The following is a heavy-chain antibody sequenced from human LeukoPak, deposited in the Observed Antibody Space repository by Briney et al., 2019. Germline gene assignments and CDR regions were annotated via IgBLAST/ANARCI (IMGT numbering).Heavy chain of an antibody. D-gene: IGHD2-2*02. V-gene: IGHV1-2*02. CDR2: INPNSGGT. Sequence: ASVKVSCKASGYTFTGYYMHWVRQAPGQGLEWMGWINPNSGGTNYAQKFQGRVTMTRDTSISTAYTELSRLRSDDTAVYYCARAENIVVVPAAIFDPWGQGTLVTVSS. J-gene: IGHJ5*02. CDR1: GYTFTGYY. CDR3: ARAENIVVVPAAIFDP.